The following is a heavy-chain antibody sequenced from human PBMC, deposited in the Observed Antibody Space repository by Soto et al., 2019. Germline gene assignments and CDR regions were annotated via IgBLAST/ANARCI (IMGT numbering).Heavy chain of an antibody. V-gene: IGHV1-69*13. CDR1: GGTFSSYA. CDR3: ARGGYSYGYLSSFDY. J-gene: IGHJ4*02. CDR2: IIPIFGTA. Sequence: GASVKVSCKASGGTFSSYAISWVRQAPGQGLEWMGGIIPIFGTANYAQKFQGRVTITADESTSTAYMELSSLRSEDTAVYYCARGGYSYGYLSSFDYWGQGTLVTVSS. D-gene: IGHD5-18*01.